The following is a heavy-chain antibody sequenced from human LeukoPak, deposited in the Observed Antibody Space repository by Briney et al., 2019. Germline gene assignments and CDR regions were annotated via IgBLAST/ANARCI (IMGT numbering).Heavy chain of an antibody. Sequence: PGGSLRLSCAASGFTFSSYEMNWVRQAPGKGLEWVSYISSSGSTIYYADSVKGLFTISRDNAKNSLYLQMNSLSAEDTAVYYCARDRSGYYYGMDVWGQGTTVTVSS. CDR3: ARDRSGYYYGMDV. CDR1: GFTFSSYE. J-gene: IGHJ6*02. V-gene: IGHV3-48*03. D-gene: IGHD3-10*01. CDR2: ISSSGSTI.